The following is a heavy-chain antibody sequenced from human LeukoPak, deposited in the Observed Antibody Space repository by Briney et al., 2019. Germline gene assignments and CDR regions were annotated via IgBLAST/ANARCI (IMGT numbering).Heavy chain of an antibody. CDR2: ISGGRDYI. CDR3: ASDSGGTLDY. Sequence: GGSPRLSCAASGFTFSRYTMNWVRQAPGKGLEWVSSISGGRDYIYYADSVKGRFTISRDNAKNSLNLQMNSLRAEDTAVYYCASDSGGTLDYWGQGTLVTVSS. V-gene: IGHV3-21*01. D-gene: IGHD3-16*01. CDR1: GFTFSRYT. J-gene: IGHJ4*02.